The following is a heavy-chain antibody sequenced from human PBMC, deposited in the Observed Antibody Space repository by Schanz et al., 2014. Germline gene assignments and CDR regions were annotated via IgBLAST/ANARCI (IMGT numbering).Heavy chain of an antibody. CDR1: EYSFTSYS. Sequence: QVHLVQSGAEVKRPGASVKVSCKASEYSFTSYSMHWVRQAPGQRLEWVGWISVYTGNTKYGQKVQGRVTMTADTSTNTAYMELRSLRSDDTAMYYCAKAEYDILTDSYSRLDPWGQGTLVTVSS. J-gene: IGHJ5*02. CDR2: ISVYTGNT. V-gene: IGHV1-3*01. D-gene: IGHD3-9*01. CDR3: AKAEYDILTDSYSRLDP.